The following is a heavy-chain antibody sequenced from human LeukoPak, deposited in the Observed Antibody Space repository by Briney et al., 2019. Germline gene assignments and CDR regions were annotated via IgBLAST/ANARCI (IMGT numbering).Heavy chain of an antibody. V-gene: IGHV4-39*07. D-gene: IGHD3-10*01. Sequence: SETLSLTCTVSGGSISSSSYYWGWIRQPPGKGLEWIGSIYYSGSTYYNPSLKSRVTISLATSENQFSLKLSSVTAADTAVYYCARDDASDGSGRHFDYWGQGTLVTVSS. CDR2: IYYSGST. CDR3: ARDDASDGSGRHFDY. J-gene: IGHJ4*02. CDR1: GGSISSSSYY.